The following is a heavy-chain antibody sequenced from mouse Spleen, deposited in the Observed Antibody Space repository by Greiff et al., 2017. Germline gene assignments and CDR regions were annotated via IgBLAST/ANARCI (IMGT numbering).Heavy chain of an antibody. Sequence: VQLQQSGAELVTPGASVKLSCTASGFTIKDYYMHWVKQRPEQGLEWIGRIDPEDGETKYAPKFQGKATLTADTSSNTAYLQLSSLTSEDTAVYYCARGDSWFAHWGQGTLVTVSA. V-gene: IGHV14-2*01. CDR2: IDPEDGET. J-gene: IGHJ3*01. CDR3: ARGDSWFAH. CDR1: GFTIKDYY.